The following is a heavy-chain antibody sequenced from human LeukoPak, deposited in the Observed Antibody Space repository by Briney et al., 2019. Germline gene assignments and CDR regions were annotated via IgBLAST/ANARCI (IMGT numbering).Heavy chain of an antibody. V-gene: IGHV3-74*01. J-gene: IGHJ4*02. CDR1: GFTFSAFW. CDR2: INSDDSRT. Sequence: GGSLRLSCAASGFTFSAFWMHWVRQAPGKGLVWVSRINSDDSRTTYADSVKGRFTISRDNAKNSLYLQMSGLRAEDTALYYCATPLDYYDSSGRHQGGDWGQGTLVTVSS. D-gene: IGHD3-22*01. CDR3: ATPLDYYDSSGRHQGGD.